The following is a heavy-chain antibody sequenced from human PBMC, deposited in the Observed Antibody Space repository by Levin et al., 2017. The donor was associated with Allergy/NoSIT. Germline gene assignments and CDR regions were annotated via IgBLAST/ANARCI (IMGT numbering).Heavy chain of an antibody. J-gene: IGHJ5*02. CDR3: ARDRTNYSGSGPFDP. CDR2: IYNSGSP. D-gene: IGHD3-10*01. Sequence: GESLKISCGAHGLNVSVNYMSWVRQAPGKGLEWVSVIYNSGSPFYADSVKGRFTISRDNSKNMVFLQMNSLTPEDTAVYYCARDRTNYSGSGPFDPWGQGTLVTVSS. V-gene: IGHV3-66*03. CDR1: GLNVSVNY.